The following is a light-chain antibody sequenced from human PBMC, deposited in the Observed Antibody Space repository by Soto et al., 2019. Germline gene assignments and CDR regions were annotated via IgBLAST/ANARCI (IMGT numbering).Light chain of an antibody. CDR1: SSDVGSYNR. V-gene: IGLV2-18*02. CDR2: EVS. CDR3: SSYTISSTHLWV. J-gene: IGLJ3*02. Sequence: QSVLTQPPSVSGSPGQSVTISCTGTSSDVGSYNRVSWYQQPPGTAPKLMIYEVSNRPSGVPDRFSGSKSGNTASLTISGLQAEDEADYYCSSYTISSTHLWVFGGGTKRTVL.